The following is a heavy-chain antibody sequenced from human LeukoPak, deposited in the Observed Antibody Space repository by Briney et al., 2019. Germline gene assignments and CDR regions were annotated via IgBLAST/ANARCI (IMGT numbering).Heavy chain of an antibody. Sequence: GGSLRLSCAASGFTFSSYAMSCVRQAPGKGLEWVSAISGSGGSTYYADSVRGRFTISRDNSKNTLYLQMNSLRAEDTAVYYCAKLTCSSTSCVYSRFDPWGQGTLVTVSS. CDR3: AKLTCSSTSCVYSRFDP. CDR2: ISGSGGST. D-gene: IGHD2-2*01. CDR1: GFTFSSYA. V-gene: IGHV3-23*01. J-gene: IGHJ5*02.